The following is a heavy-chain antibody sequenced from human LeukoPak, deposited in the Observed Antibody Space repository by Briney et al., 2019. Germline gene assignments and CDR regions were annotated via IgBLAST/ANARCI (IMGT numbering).Heavy chain of an antibody. V-gene: IGHV3-21*01. CDR2: ISSSSSYI. J-gene: IGHJ6*02. CDR3: AREMYYDILLTVHYYYGMDV. CDR1: GFTFSSYS. D-gene: IGHD3-9*01. Sequence: GGSLRLSCAASGFTFSSYSMNWVRQAPGKGLEWVSPISSSSSYIYYADSVKGRFTISRDNAKNSLYLQMNSLRAEDTAVYYCAREMYYDILLTVHYYYGMDVWGQGTTVTVSS.